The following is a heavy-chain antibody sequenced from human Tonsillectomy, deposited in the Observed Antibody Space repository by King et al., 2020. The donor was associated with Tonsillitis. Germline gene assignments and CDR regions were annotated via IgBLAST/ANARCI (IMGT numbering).Heavy chain of an antibody. Sequence: VQLVESGGGLVKPGGSLRLSCAASGFTFSSYSMNWVRQAPGKGLEWVSSISSSSYIYYADSVKGRFTISRDNAKNSLYLQMNSLRAEDTAVYYCAREWVFGESVSYWGQGTLVTVSS. V-gene: IGHV3-21*01. J-gene: IGHJ4*02. CDR1: GFTFSSYS. CDR2: ISSSSYI. D-gene: IGHD3-3*01. CDR3: AREWVFGESVSY.